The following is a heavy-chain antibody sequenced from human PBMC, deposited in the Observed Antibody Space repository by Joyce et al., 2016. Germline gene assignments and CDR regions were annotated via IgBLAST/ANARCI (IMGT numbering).Heavy chain of an antibody. J-gene: IGHJ4*02. D-gene: IGHD1-26*01. CDR2: INRNGRTT. V-gene: IGHV3-23*01. CDR1: GFLVTDYG. Sequence: EVRLLESGGNLIKPGGSLRHSCAASGFLVTDYGMNWVRQAPGKGLEWVSGINRNGRTTYYADSVKGRFTISRDDIKNVLYLQMDRLRVGETAIYYCAREVGATRLDYWGQGTPVTVSS. CDR3: AREVGATRLDY.